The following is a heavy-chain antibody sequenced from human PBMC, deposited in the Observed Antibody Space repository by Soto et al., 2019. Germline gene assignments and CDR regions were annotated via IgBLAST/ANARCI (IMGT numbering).Heavy chain of an antibody. J-gene: IGHJ4*02. Sequence: EVQLLESGGGLVQPGGSLRLSCAASGFTFSSYAMSWVRQAPGKGLEWVSGISGSGGSTYYADSVKGRFTISRDNSRNTLFLQMNSLRAEDTAVYYCAKVAGYCGGGTCYRQGQFDYWGQGTLVTVSS. V-gene: IGHV3-23*01. CDR3: AKVAGYCGGGTCYRQGQFDY. CDR2: ISGSGGST. D-gene: IGHD2-15*01. CDR1: GFTFSSYA.